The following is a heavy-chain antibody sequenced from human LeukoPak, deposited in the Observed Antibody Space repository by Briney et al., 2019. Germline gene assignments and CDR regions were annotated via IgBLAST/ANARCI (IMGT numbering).Heavy chain of an antibody. CDR2: IISILGIA. J-gene: IGHJ4*02. D-gene: IGHD6-19*01. V-gene: IGHV1-69*04. CDR3: ARLSSFFDY. CDR1: GGTFSSYA. Sequence: GASVKVSCKASGGTFSSYAISWVRQAPGQGLEWMGRIISILGIANYAQKFQGRVTITADKSTSTAYMELSSLRSEDTAVYYCARLSSFFDYWGQGTLVTVSS.